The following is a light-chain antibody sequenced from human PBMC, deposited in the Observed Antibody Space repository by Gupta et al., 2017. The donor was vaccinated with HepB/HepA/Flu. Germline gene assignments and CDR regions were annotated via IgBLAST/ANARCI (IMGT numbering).Light chain of an antibody. CDR1: SIGSNS. Sequence: SYVLTQPPSVSVAPGKTARITCGGNSIGSNSVHWYQQKPGQAPVLVVYDDSDRPSGIPERFSGSHSGSTATLTISRVEDGDEADYYCQVWDNLTSDHPVFGGGTKLTVL. J-gene: IGLJ2*01. CDR2: DDS. V-gene: IGLV3-21*03. CDR3: QVWDNLTSDHPV.